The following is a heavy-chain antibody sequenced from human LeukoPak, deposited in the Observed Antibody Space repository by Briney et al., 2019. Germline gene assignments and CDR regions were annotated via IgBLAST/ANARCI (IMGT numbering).Heavy chain of an antibody. J-gene: IGHJ4*02. CDR2: INTYNGNT. Sequence: ASVKVSCKASGYTFTTYGITWVRQAPGQGLEWMGWINTYNGNTNYVQRLQGRVTMTTDTSTSTAYMELRSLRSDDTAVYYCARESRASQLTDYWGQGTLVTVSS. CDR3: ARESRASQLTDY. D-gene: IGHD6-6*01. V-gene: IGHV1-18*01. CDR1: GYTFTTYG.